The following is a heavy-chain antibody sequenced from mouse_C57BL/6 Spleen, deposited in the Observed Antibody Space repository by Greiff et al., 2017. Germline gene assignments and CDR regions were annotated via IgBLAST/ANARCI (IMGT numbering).Heavy chain of an antibody. CDR3: ARSVLSYAMDY. V-gene: IGHV1-81*01. J-gene: IGHJ4*01. D-gene: IGHD5-1*01. CDR2: IYPRSGNT. CDR1: GYTFTSYG. Sequence: VQLQQSGAELARPGASVKLSCKASGYTFTSYGISWVKQRTGQGLEWIGEIYPRSGNTYYNEKFKGKDTLTADKSSSTAYIELRSLTSEDSAVYFCARSVLSYAMDYWGQGTSVTVSS.